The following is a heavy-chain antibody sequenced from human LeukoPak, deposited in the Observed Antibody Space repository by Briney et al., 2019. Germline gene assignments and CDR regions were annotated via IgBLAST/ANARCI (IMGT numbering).Heavy chain of an antibody. V-gene: IGHV1-2*02. D-gene: IGHD2-15*01. CDR1: GYTFTGYY. CDR2: INPNSGGT. J-gene: IGHJ4*02. CDR3: AREPNCGGGSCYSFYFDY. Sequence: ASVKVSCKASGYTFTGYYMHWVRQAPGQGLEWMGWINPNSGGTNYAQKFQGRVTMTRDTSIRIAYMELSRLRSDDTAVYYCAREPNCGGGSCYSFYFDYWGQGSLVTVSS.